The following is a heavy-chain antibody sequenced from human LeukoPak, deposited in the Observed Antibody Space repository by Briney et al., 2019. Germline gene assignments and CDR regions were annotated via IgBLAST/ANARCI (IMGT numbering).Heavy chain of an antibody. CDR1: GFTLSSYG. CDR3: AKDLSANWFDP. J-gene: IGHJ5*02. CDR2: IRYDGSNK. D-gene: IGHD2/OR15-2a*01. V-gene: IGHV3-30*02. Sequence: PGGSLRLSCAASGFTLSSYGMHSVRQAPAKGLEGVAFIRYDGSNKYYADSVKRRFTISRDNSKNTLYLQLDSLRAEDTAICDCAKDLSANWFDPSAEGTLVTVSS.